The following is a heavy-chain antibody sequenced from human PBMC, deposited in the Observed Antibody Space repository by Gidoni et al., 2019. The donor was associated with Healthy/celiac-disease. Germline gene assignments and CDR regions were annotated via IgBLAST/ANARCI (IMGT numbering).Heavy chain of an antibody. D-gene: IGHD3-22*01. J-gene: IGHJ4*02. CDR1: GGSISSSSYY. Sequence: QLQLQESGPGLVKPSETLSLTCTVSGGSISSSSYYWGWIRQPPGKGLEWIGSIYYSGSTYYNPSLKSRVTISVDTSKNQFSLKLSSVTAADTAVYYCARRPRDSYHYYDSSGSTYWGQGTLFTVSS. V-gene: IGHV4-39*01. CDR3: ARRPRDSYHYYDSSGSTY. CDR2: IYYSGST.